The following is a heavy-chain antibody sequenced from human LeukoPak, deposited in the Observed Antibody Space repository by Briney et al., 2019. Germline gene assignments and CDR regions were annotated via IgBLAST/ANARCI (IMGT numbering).Heavy chain of an antibody. D-gene: IGHD6-19*01. Sequence: SETLSLTCAVSGYSISSGYYWGWVRQPPGKGLEWIGSIYHSGNSYYNPSLRSRDTISVDTSKNQFFLKVSSVTAADTAVYYCARRAGSGWPTFDYWGQGTLVTVSS. CDR2: IYHSGNS. J-gene: IGHJ4*02. CDR1: GYSISSGYY. CDR3: ARRAGSGWPTFDY. V-gene: IGHV4-38-2*01.